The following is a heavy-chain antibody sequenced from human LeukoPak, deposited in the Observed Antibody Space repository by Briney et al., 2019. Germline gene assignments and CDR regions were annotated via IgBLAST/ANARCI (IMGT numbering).Heavy chain of an antibody. Sequence: ASVKVPCKASGYTFTSYTIHWVRQAPGQRLEWMGWINAGNGNTKYSQEFQDRVTITRDTSASTAYMELSSLRSEDMAVYYCARARYGTRIWPKSRYDYYHYMDVWGKGTTVTVSS. CDR1: GYTFTSYT. CDR2: INAGNGNT. J-gene: IGHJ6*03. CDR3: ARARYGTRIWPKSRYDYYHYMDV. D-gene: IGHD1-14*01. V-gene: IGHV1-3*03.